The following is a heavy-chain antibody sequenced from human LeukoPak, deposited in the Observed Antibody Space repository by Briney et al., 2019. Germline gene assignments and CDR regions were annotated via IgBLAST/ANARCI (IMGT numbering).Heavy chain of an antibody. J-gene: IGHJ3*02. CDR2: IYHSGST. CDR1: GGSISSGGYS. Sequence: PSQTLSLTCTVSGGSISSGGYSWSWIRQPPGKGLEWIGYIYHSGSTYYNSSLKSRVTISLDRSKNQFSLKLSSVTAADTAVYYCARNGYCGGGSCYSNNAFDIWGQGTMVTVSS. V-gene: IGHV4-30-2*01. D-gene: IGHD2-15*01. CDR3: ARNGYCGGGSCYSNNAFDI.